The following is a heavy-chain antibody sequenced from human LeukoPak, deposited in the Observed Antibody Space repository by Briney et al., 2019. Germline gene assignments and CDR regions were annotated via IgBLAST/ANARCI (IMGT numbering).Heavy chain of an antibody. J-gene: IGHJ5*02. CDR2: IYPGDSDT. V-gene: IGHV5-51*01. D-gene: IGHD6-6*01. CDR1: GYSFTSYW. CDR3: ARFATEYSSSSRFDP. Sequence: GESLKISCKGSGYSFTSYWIGWVRQMPGKGLEWMGIIYPGDSDTRYSPSFQGQVTISADKSISTAYLQWSSLKASDAAMYYCARFATEYSSSSRFDPWGQGTLVTVSS.